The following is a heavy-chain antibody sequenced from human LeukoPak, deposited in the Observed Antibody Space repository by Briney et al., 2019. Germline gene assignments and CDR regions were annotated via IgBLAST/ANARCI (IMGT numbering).Heavy chain of an antibody. CDR1: GFIFSHYG. Sequence: PGGSLRLSCAASGFIFSHYGMHWVRQAPGKGLEWVSLISWDEISTYYADSVKGRFTISRDNSKDSLYLQMNSLRTEDTALYYCAKDPSRGYYYFDYWGQGTLVTVSS. V-gene: IGHV3-43*01. CDR3: AKDPSRGYYYFDY. CDR2: ISWDEIST. J-gene: IGHJ4*02. D-gene: IGHD6-25*01.